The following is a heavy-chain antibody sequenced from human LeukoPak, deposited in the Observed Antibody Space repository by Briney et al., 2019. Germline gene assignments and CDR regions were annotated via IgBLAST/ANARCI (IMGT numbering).Heavy chain of an antibody. CDR2: IYYRGST. D-gene: IGHD3-22*01. CDR1: GGSINGYY. Sequence: SETLSLTCTVSGGSINGYYWSWVRQPPEKGLEWVGYIYYRGSTNYNPSLKSRVTISVDTSKNQFSLKLSSVTAADTAVYYCARADYDTSAYYYTFDYWGQGSLGTVSP. CDR3: ARADYDTSAYYYTFDY. V-gene: IGHV4-59*01. J-gene: IGHJ4*02.